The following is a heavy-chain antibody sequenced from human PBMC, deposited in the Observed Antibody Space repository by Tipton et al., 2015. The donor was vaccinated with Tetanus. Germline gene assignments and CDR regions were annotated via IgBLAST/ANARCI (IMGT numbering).Heavy chain of an antibody. CDR1: GGTFSSYA. Sequence: QMQLVQSGAEVKKPGSSVKVSCKASGGTFSSYAISWVRQAPGQGLEWMGGIIPIFGTAYYAQKFQGRVTITADKSTSTAYMELSSLRSEDTAVYYCACTRWTNPGQLVLDYNWFDPWGQGTLVTVSS. J-gene: IGHJ5*02. CDR2: IIPIFGTA. CDR3: ACTRWTNPGQLVLDYNWFDP. V-gene: IGHV1-69*06. D-gene: IGHD6-6*01.